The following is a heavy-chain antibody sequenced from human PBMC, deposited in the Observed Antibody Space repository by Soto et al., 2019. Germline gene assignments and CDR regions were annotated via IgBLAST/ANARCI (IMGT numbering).Heavy chain of an antibody. J-gene: IGHJ4*02. CDR2: IYWDDDK. Sequence: QITLRESGPTLVQPTQTLTLTCTLSGVSLSTSGEGVGWIRQPPGKALEWLALIYWDDDKRFSPSLKSRLAITRDISKIQVVITMTDMAPEDTAIYYCAHRQRTVVVGAPFDLWGQGSQVTVSS. D-gene: IGHD2-15*01. CDR3: AHRQRTVVVGAPFDL. V-gene: IGHV2-5*02. CDR1: GVSLSTSGEG.